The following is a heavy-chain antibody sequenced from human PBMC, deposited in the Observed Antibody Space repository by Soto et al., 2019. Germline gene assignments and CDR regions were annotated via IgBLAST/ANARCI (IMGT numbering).Heavy chain of an antibody. CDR3: ARGGEPPGTKIDY. CDR2: IYYSGST. J-gene: IGHJ4*02. D-gene: IGHD4-17*01. CDR1: GGSISSGGYY. Sequence: QVQLQESGPGLVKPSQTLSLTCTVSGGSISSGGYYWSWIRQHPGKGLEWIGYIYYSGSTYYIPSLKSRVTISVDTSKNQFSLELSSVTAADTAVYYCARGGEPPGTKIDYWGQGTLVTVSS. V-gene: IGHV4-31*03.